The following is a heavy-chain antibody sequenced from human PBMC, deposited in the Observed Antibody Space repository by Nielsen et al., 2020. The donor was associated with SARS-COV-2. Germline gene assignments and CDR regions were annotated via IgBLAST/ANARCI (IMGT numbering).Heavy chain of an antibody. Sequence: SETLSLTCNVSGFPISGGFYWGWIRQPPGQGLEWIGTSYHSGSTYYSPSLESRVTMSVDTSKNQFSLRLSSVTAADTAVYYCATRYCTGSTCNIGSFDYWGQGALVTVSS. CDR3: ATRYCTGSTCNIGSFDY. CDR1: GFPISGGFY. J-gene: IGHJ4*02. V-gene: IGHV4-38-2*02. CDR2: SYHSGST. D-gene: IGHD2-8*02.